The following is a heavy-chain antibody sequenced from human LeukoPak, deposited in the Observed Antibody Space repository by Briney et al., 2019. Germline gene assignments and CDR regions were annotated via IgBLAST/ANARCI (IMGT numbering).Heavy chain of an antibody. CDR1: GFTFSDHY. J-gene: IGHJ4*02. D-gene: IGHD1-1*01. CDR3: ARSLTTLTYEGY. Sequence: PGGSLRLSCAASGFTFSDHYMDWVRQAPGKGLEWVSSINSGSTYTYYTESVKGRFTVSRDNAKNSLFLQMNSLRAEDTAIYYCARSLTTLTYEGYWGQGTLVTVSS. V-gene: IGHV3-69-1*01. CDR2: INSGSTYT.